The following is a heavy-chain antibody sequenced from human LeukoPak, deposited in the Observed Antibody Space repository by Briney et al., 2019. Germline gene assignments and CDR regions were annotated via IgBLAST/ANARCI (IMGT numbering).Heavy chain of an antibody. CDR3: ARGRSDFSYYYYGMDV. J-gene: IGHJ6*02. V-gene: IGHV3-13*01. CDR2: IGTAGDT. Sequence: GGSLRLSCAASGFTFSSYDMHWVRQATGKGLEWVSAIGTAGDTYYPGSVKGRFTISRENAKNSLYLQMNSLRAGDTAVYYCARGRSDFSYYYYGMDVWGQGTTDTVSS. D-gene: IGHD3-3*01. CDR1: GFTFSSYD.